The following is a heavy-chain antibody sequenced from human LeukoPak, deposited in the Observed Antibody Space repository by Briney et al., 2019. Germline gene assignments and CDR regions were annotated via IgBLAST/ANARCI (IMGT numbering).Heavy chain of an antibody. Sequence: ASVKVSCKASGGTFSSYAISWVRQAPGQGLEWMGWISAYNGNTNYAQKLQGRVTMTTDTSTSTAYMELRSLRSDDTAVYYCARTLFGASGYYYYGMDVWGQGTTVTVSS. D-gene: IGHD3-10*01. CDR3: ARTLFGASGYYYYGMDV. V-gene: IGHV1-18*01. J-gene: IGHJ6*02. CDR1: GGTFSSYA. CDR2: ISAYNGNT.